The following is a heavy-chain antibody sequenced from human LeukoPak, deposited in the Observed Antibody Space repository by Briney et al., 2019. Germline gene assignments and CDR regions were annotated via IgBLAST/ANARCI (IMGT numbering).Heavy chain of an antibody. CDR1: GFTFSSYG. D-gene: IGHD3-10*01. Sequence: GGSLRLSCAASGFTFSSYGMHWVRQAPGKGLEWVAVIWYDGSNKYYADSVKGRFTISRDNSKNTLYLQMNSPRAEDTAVYYCARENYYGSGSTDYWGQGTLVTVSS. CDR3: ARENYYGSGSTDY. J-gene: IGHJ4*02. CDR2: IWYDGSNK. V-gene: IGHV3-33*01.